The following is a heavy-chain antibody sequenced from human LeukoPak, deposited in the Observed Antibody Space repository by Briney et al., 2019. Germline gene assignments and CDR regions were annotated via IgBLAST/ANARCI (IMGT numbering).Heavy chain of an antibody. Sequence: AGGSLRLSCAASGFTFSSYNMNWVRQAPGKGLEWVSFISTSSSYIYYADSVKGRFTISRDNAKNSLYLQVNSLRAEDTAMYYCARDREGFGESYFDYWGQGTLVTVSS. CDR1: GFTFSSYN. CDR2: ISTSSSYI. D-gene: IGHD3-10*01. J-gene: IGHJ4*02. CDR3: ARDREGFGESYFDY. V-gene: IGHV3-21*01.